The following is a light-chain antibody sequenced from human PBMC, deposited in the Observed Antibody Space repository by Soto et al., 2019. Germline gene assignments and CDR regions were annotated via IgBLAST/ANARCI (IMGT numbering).Light chain of an antibody. J-gene: IGKJ1*01. V-gene: IGKV1-16*01. CDR2: DAS. CDR1: QGISNY. CDR3: QQYDTLWT. Sequence: DIQMTQSPSSLSASVGDRVAITCRASQGISNYLAWYQQRPGKAPKLLIYDASSLESGVPSRFSGSGFGTEFTLTISSLRPDDVATYYCQQYDTLWTFGQGTKVDIK.